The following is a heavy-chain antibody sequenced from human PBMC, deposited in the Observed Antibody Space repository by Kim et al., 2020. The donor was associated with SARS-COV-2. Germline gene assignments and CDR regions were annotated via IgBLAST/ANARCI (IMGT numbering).Heavy chain of an antibody. D-gene: IGHD4-17*01. CDR3: ARGTSLRLLAY. CDR2: T. Sequence: THYNPSLKSRVTISVYTSKNQFPLKLSSVTDADTAVYYCARGTSLRLLAYWGQGTLVTVSS. V-gene: IGHV4-34*01. J-gene: IGHJ4*02.